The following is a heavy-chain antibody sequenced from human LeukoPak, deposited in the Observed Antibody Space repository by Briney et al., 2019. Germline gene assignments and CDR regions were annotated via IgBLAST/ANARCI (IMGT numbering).Heavy chain of an antibody. J-gene: IGHJ4*02. CDR2: INSDGSST. D-gene: IGHD1-26*01. CDR3: AREVGASA. CDR1: GFTFSTYW. V-gene: IGHV3-74*01. Sequence: GGSLRLSCAASGFTFSTYWMHWVRQAPGKGLVGVSRINSDGSSTRYADSVKGRFTISRDNTENTLYLQMNSLRAEDTAVYYCAREVGASAWGQGTLVTVSS.